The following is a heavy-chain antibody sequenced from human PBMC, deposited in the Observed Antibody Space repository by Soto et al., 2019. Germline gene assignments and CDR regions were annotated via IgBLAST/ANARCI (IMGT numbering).Heavy chain of an antibody. V-gene: IGHV1-18*01. J-gene: IGHJ4*02. CDR3: ARGLIAARGFDY. CDR1: AYSFTTYG. CDR2: INSYNGNT. D-gene: IGHD6-6*01. Sequence: GASVKVSCKASAYSFTTYGISWVRQAPGQGLEWMGWINSYNGNTYYAQKLQGRVTMTTDTSTSTAYMELRSLRSDVTAVYYCARGLIAARGFDYWGQGTLVTVSS.